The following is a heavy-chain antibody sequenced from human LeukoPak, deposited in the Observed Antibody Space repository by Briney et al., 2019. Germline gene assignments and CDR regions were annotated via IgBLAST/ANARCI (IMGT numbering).Heavy chain of an antibody. J-gene: IGHJ4*02. CDR1: GFTFSSYA. D-gene: IGHD1-26*01. CDR3: ARVVGATYLDY. CDR2: ISSNGGST. Sequence: PGGSLRLSCAASGFTFSSYAMHWVRQAPGKGLEYVSGISSNGGSTYSANSVKGRFTISRDNSKNTLYLQMGSLRPEDMAVYYCARVVGATYLDYWGQGTLVTVSS. V-gene: IGHV3-64*01.